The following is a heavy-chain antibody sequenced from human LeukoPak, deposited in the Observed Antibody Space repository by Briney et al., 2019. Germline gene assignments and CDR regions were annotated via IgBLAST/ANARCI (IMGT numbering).Heavy chain of an antibody. D-gene: IGHD6-19*01. CDR2: IIPIFDTA. CDR1: XGTFSSYS. J-gene: IGHJ4*02. CDR3: ARAYGGSGRSFDY. V-gene: IGHV1-69*13. Sequence: SVKVSCKASXGTFSSYSISWVRQAPGQGLEWMGGIIPIFDTADYAQKFQGRVTITADESTSTAYMELSSLRSEDTAVFYCARAYGGSGRSFDYWGQGTLVTVSS.